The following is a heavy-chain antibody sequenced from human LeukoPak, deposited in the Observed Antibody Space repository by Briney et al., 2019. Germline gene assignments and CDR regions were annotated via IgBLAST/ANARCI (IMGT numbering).Heavy chain of an antibody. D-gene: IGHD5-12*01. CDR3: ARYSGYSGYDSREPYGMDV. V-gene: IGHV1-2*02. J-gene: IGHJ6*02. CDR1: GYTFPRYY. Sequence: ASVTVSLMASGYTFPRYYMHWVRQAPGQGREGVGWINPNSGGTNYAQKVQGRVTITRDTSISTDYMELTKLRTDDTAVYDCARYSGYSGYDSREPYGMDVWGQGTTVTVSS. CDR2: INPNSGGT.